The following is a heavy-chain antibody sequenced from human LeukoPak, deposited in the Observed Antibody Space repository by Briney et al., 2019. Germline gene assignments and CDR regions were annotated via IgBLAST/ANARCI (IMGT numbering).Heavy chain of an antibody. CDR2: IWYDGSNI. Sequence: GGSLRLSCAASGFTFSSYGFHWVRQAPGKGPEWVAVIWYDGSNIHYAESVKGRFTISRDNSRDTLYLHMNSLRPEDTAVYYCARDFYTGMFDYWGQGTLVTVSS. J-gene: IGHJ4*02. CDR3: ARDFYTGMFDY. CDR1: GFTFSSYG. V-gene: IGHV3-33*01. D-gene: IGHD3-10*02.